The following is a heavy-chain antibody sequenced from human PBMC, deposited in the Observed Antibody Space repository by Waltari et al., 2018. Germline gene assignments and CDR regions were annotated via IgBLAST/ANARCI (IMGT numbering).Heavy chain of an antibody. CDR2: INHSGST. V-gene: IGHV4-34*01. CDR3: ASPTLRP. CDR1: GGSFSGYY. Sequence: QVQLQQWGAGLLKPSETLSLPCAVYGGSFSGYYWSWIRQPPGKGLEWIGEINHSGSTNYNPSLKSRVTISVDTSKNQFSLKLSSVTAADTAVYYCASPTLRPWGQGTLVTVSS. J-gene: IGHJ5*02.